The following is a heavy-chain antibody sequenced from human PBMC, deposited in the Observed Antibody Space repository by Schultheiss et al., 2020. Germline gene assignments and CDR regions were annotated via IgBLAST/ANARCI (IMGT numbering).Heavy chain of an antibody. Sequence: GGSLRLSCAASGFTFSSYGMHWVRQAPGKGLEWVAVISYDGSNKYYADSVKGRFTISRDNSKNTLYLQMNSLRAEDTAVYYCLGSHFDYWGQGTLVTVSS. D-gene: IGHD2-15*01. CDR1: GFTFSSYG. CDR2: ISYDGSNK. J-gene: IGHJ4*02. CDR3: LGSHFDY. V-gene: IGHV3-30*03.